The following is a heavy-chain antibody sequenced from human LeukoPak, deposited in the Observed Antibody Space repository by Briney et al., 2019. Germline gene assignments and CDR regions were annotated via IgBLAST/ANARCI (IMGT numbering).Heavy chain of an antibody. V-gene: IGHV3-23*01. Sequence: PGGSLRLSCAASGFTLSSYAMSWVRQAPGKGLEWVSAISGSGGSTYYADSVKGRFTISRDNSKNTLYLQMNSLRAEDTAVYYCAKDREPVTAVAGGLGAFDIWGQGTMVTVSS. CDR3: AKDREPVTAVAGGLGAFDI. CDR2: ISGSGGST. J-gene: IGHJ3*02. CDR1: GFTLSSYA. D-gene: IGHD6-19*01.